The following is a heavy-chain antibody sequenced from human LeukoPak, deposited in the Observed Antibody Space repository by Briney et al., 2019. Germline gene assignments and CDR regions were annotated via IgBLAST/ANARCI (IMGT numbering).Heavy chain of an antibody. Sequence: SETLSLTCAVYGGSFSGYYWSWIRQPPGKGLEWIGEINHSGSTNYNPSLKSRVTISVDTSKKQFSLKLSSVTAADTAVYYCARGEYYYDSRYYYYMDVWGKGTTVTVSS. V-gene: IGHV4-34*01. D-gene: IGHD3-22*01. CDR1: GGSFSGYY. CDR3: ARGEYYYDSRYYYYMDV. CDR2: INHSGST. J-gene: IGHJ6*03.